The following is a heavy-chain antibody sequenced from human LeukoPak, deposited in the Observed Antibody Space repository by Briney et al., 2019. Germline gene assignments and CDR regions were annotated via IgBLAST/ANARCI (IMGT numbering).Heavy chain of an antibody. CDR1: GFTFSSYA. V-gene: IGHV3-23*01. CDR3: AKGPILGGDYPHWFDP. Sequence: GGSLRLSCAASGFTFSSYAMSWVRQAPGKGLEWVSAISGSGGSTYYADSVKGRFTISRDNSKNTLYLQMNSLRAEDTAVYYCAKGPILGGDYPHWFDPWGQGTLVTVSS. CDR2: ISGSGGST. D-gene: IGHD4-17*01. J-gene: IGHJ5*02.